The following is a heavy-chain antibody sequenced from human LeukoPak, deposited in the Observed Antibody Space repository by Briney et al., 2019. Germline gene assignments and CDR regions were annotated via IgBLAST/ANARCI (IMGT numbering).Heavy chain of an antibody. D-gene: IGHD3-22*01. CDR1: GYSISSGYY. J-gene: IGHJ4*02. CDR3: ARDRSYYDSSGYWTVFDY. Sequence: SETLSLTCTVSGYSISSGYYWGWIRQPPGKGLEWIGSIYHSGSTYYNPSLKSRVTISVDTSKNQFFLKLSSVTAADTAVYYCARDRSYYDSSGYWTVFDYWGQGTLVTVSS. CDR2: IYHSGST. V-gene: IGHV4-38-2*02.